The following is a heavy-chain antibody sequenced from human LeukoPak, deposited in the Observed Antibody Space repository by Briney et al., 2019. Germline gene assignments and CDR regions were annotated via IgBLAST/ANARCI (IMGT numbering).Heavy chain of an antibody. CDR2: IYYSGST. Sequence: SETLSLTCTVSGGSLSSGGYYWGWVRQHPGTGLEWIGYIYYSGSTYYNPSLKSRVTISVDTSKNQFSLKLSSVTAADTAVYYCARRGSGWYGNAFDIWGQGTMVTVSS. CDR3: ARRGSGWYGNAFDI. CDR1: GGSLSSGGYY. V-gene: IGHV4-31*03. J-gene: IGHJ3*02. D-gene: IGHD6-19*01.